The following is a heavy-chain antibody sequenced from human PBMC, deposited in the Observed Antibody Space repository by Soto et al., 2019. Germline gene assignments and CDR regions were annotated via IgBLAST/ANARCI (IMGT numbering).Heavy chain of an antibody. V-gene: IGHV3-15*07. D-gene: IGHD2-2*01. J-gene: IGHJ6*02. CDR3: ARDNCISTCCYSYYYYGMDV. CDR2: IKSKIDGGTT. CDR1: GFTFNEAW. Sequence: PGGSLRLSCAASGFTFNEAWFNWVRQAPGKGLEWVGRIKSKIDGGTTDYAAPVKGRFSISRDDSKNTLFLQMNSLKAEDTAVYYCARDNCISTCCYSYYYYGMDVWGQGTTVTVSS.